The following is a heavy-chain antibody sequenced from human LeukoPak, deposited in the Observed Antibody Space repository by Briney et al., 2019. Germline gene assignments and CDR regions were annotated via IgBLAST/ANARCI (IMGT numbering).Heavy chain of an antibody. CDR2: IYYSGST. V-gene: IGHV4-39*07. CDR1: GGSISSSSYY. Sequence: HPSETLSLTCTVSGGSISSSSYYWGWIRQPPGKGLEWIGSIYYSGSTYYNPSLKSRVTISVDTSKNQFSLKLSSVTAADTAVYYCARDYGGNSRLRGAFDIWGQGTMVTVSS. CDR3: ARDYGGNSRLRGAFDI. J-gene: IGHJ3*02. D-gene: IGHD4-23*01.